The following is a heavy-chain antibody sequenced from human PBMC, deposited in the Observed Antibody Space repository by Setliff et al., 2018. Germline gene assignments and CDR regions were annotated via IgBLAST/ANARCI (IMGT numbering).Heavy chain of an antibody. CDR1: GGSISSGSNY. CDR3: ARSLGSGSIVGVPIIRESPNPLQSLS. CDR2: IDPSGTT. D-gene: IGHD3-10*01. V-gene: IGHV4-61*09. J-gene: IGHJ5*01. Sequence: TLSLTCTVSGGSISSGSNYWSWIRQPAGRGLEWIGHIDPSGTTNYHPSLKSRVTISGDTSKNQFSLKLTSVTAADTAVYFCARSLGSGSIVGVPIIRESPNPLQSLSWG.